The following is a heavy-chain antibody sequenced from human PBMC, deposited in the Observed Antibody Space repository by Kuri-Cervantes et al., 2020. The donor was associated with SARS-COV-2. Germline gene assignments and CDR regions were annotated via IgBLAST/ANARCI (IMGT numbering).Heavy chain of an antibody. J-gene: IGHJ6*02. CDR2: ISYDGSDK. V-gene: IGHV3-30*01. CDR1: GFTFSDYA. CDR3: AKAFTYAHYYYHAMDV. Sequence: GGSLRLSCAASGFTFSDYAIHWVRQAPGKGLEWVALISYDGSDKISAVSVKGRFTISRDNSRNRLYLQMHSLRPEDTAVYYCAKAFTYAHYYYHAMDVWGLGTTVTVSS. D-gene: IGHD2-2*01.